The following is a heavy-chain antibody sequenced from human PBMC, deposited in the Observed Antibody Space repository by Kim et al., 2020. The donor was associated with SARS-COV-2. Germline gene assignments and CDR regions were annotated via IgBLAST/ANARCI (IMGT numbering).Heavy chain of an antibody. D-gene: IGHD1-26*01. CDR1: GFTFSSYS. J-gene: IGHJ4*02. CDR2: ISSGSSTI. Sequence: GGSLRLSCAASGFTFSSYSVNWVRQAPGKGLEWVSYISSGSSTIYYADSVKGRFAISRDNAKNSLYLLMNSLRPEDTAVYYCARDRGSYSPYFFDYWGQGTLVTVSS. CDR3: ARDRGSYSPYFFDY. V-gene: IGHV3-48*04.